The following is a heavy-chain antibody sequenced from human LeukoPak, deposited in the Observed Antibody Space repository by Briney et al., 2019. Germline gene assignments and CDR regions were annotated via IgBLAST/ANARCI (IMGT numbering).Heavy chain of an antibody. V-gene: IGHV1-2*02. Sequence: ASVKVSCKASGYTFTDYYMHWVRQAPGQGLEWMVWINTDSGGTNYAQKFQGRVTMTIDTSISTAYLELARLTSDDTAVYYCARGEGSSIDYWGQGTLVTVSS. CDR3: ARGEGSSIDY. CDR1: GYTFTDYY. D-gene: IGHD6-13*01. J-gene: IGHJ4*02. CDR2: INTDSGGT.